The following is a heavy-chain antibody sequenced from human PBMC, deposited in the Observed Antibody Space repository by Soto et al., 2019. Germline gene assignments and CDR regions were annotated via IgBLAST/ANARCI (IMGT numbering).Heavy chain of an antibody. CDR2: IKRETDGGTT. V-gene: IGHV3-15*01. J-gene: IGHJ4*02. Sequence: EVHLVESGGSLVKPGGSLRLSCAASGFTFTNAWMSWVRQAPGKGLEWVGRIKRETDGGTTDYAAPVKGRFTISRDDSRNTLYLQMNNLKTDDTALYYCTTAATTVTTIDYWGQGTLVTVSS. CDR3: TTAATTVTTIDY. D-gene: IGHD4-17*01. CDR1: GFTFTNAW.